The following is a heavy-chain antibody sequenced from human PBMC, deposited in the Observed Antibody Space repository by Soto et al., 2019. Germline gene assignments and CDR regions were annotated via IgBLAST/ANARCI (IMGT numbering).Heavy chain of an antibody. CDR1: GGSISSGDYY. D-gene: IGHD1-26*01. CDR3: ARVISVSGSYDYYYYYGMDV. CDR2: MYYSGST. J-gene: IGHJ6*02. Sequence: QVQLQESGPGLVKPSQTLSLTCTVSGGSISSGDYYWSWIRQPPGKGLEWIGYMYYSGSTYYNPSLKSRVTISVDTSKNQFSLKLSSVTAADTAVYYCARVISVSGSYDYYYYYGMDVWGQGTTVTVSS. V-gene: IGHV4-30-4*01.